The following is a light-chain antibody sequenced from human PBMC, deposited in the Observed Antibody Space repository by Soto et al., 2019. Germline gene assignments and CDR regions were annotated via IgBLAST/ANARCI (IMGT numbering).Light chain of an antibody. J-gene: IGKJ3*01. CDR1: QNVSTY. V-gene: IGKV3-11*01. CDR3: QQRTNWLT. Sequence: EIVLTQSPATLSLSPGERATLSCRASQNVSTYLAWYQQKPCQAPRLLIYHASNRATGIPARFSGSGSGTDFTLTSSSLEPEDFAVYYCQQRTNWLTFGPGTKVDIK. CDR2: HAS.